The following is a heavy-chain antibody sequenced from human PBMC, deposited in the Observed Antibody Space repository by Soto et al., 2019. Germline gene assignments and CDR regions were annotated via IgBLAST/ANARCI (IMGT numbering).Heavy chain of an antibody. CDR2: ISYDGSNK. J-gene: IGHJ6*02. Sequence: QVQLVESGGGVVPPGRSLRLSCAASGFTFSSYGMHWVRQAPGKGLEWVAVISYDGSNKYYADSVKGRFTLSRDNSKNTLYLQMNSLRAEDTAVYYCAKDRNSSSWYYDYYYGMDVWGQGTTVTVSS. CDR1: GFTFSSYG. CDR3: AKDRNSSSWYYDYYYGMDV. D-gene: IGHD6-13*01. V-gene: IGHV3-30*18.